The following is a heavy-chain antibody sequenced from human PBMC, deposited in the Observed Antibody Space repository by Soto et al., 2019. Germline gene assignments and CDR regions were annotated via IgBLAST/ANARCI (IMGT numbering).Heavy chain of an antibody. Sequence: GASVKVSCKASGYTFTSYAMHWVRQAPGQRLEWMGWINAGNGNTKYSQKFQGRVTITRDTSAGTAHMELSSLRSEDTAVYYCARDSGGGIAVAGNFDYWGQGTLVTVSS. V-gene: IGHV1-3*01. CDR1: GYTFTSYA. J-gene: IGHJ4*02. D-gene: IGHD6-19*01. CDR3: ARDSGGGIAVAGNFDY. CDR2: INAGNGNT.